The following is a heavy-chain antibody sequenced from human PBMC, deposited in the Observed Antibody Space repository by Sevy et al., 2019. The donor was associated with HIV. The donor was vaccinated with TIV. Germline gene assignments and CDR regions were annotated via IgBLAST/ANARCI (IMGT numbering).Heavy chain of an antibody. CDR2: ISAYNANT. J-gene: IGHJ4*02. CDR3: AREKDPYCGGDCYYGY. Sequence: ASVKVSCKASGYTFTSYGITWVRQAPGQGLEWMGWISAYNANTNYAQKLQGRVTMTTDTSTSTAYMELRGLRSDDTAVYYCAREKDPYCGGDCYYGYWGQGTLVTVSS. CDR1: GYTFTSYG. V-gene: IGHV1-18*01. D-gene: IGHD2-21*02.